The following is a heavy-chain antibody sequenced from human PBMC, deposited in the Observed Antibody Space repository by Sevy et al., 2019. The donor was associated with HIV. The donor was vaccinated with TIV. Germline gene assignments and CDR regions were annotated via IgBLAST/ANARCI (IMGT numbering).Heavy chain of an antibody. CDR1: SDSISSGNHW. V-gene: IGHV4-61*02. Sequence: SETLSLTCTVSSDSISSGNHWWSWIRQPAGKGLEWIGRIYTSGRTIYNPVLRSRVTMSVDMSTNQFFLNLNSVTAADTAVYYCARDGIRRDYYHGMDVWGQGTTVTVSS. D-gene: IGHD1-26*01. CDR3: ARDGIRRDYYHGMDV. J-gene: IGHJ6*02. CDR2: IYTSGRT.